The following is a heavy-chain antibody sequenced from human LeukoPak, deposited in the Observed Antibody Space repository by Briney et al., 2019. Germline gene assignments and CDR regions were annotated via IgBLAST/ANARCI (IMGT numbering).Heavy chain of an antibody. D-gene: IGHD3-3*01. CDR1: GYTFTSYD. V-gene: IGHV1-8*01. Sequence: ASVKVSCKASGYTFTSYDINWVRQATGQGLGWMGWMNPNSGNTGYAQKFQGRVTMTRNTSISTAYMELSSLRSEDTAVYYCARGRSNDFWSGYYMVLGVLVDYWGQGTLVTVSS. CDR3: ARGRSNDFWSGYYMVLGVLVDY. CDR2: MNPNSGNT. J-gene: IGHJ4*02.